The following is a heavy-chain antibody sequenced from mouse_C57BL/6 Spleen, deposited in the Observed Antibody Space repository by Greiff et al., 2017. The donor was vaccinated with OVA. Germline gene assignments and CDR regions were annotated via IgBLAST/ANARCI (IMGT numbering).Heavy chain of an antibody. Sequence: QVQLQQSGAELVMPGASVKLSCKASGYTFTSYWMHWVKQRPGQGLEWIGEIDPSDSYTNYNQKFKGKSTLTVDKSSSTAYMQLSSLTSEDSAVYYCARYSSGYVGYWGQGTTLTVSS. V-gene: IGHV1-69*01. CDR2: IDPSDSYT. CDR3: ARYSSGYVGY. D-gene: IGHD3-2*02. CDR1: GYTFTSYW. J-gene: IGHJ2*01.